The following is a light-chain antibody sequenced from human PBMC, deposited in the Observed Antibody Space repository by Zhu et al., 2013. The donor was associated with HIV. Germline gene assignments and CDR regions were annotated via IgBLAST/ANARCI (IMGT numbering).Light chain of an antibody. CDR2: GAS. V-gene: IGKV3-20*01. CDR3: QHFSRVPFS. Sequence: ETVLTQSPGTLSLSPGERATLSCRASQSVTNSFLAWYQQKPGQPPSLLIFGASTRAAGVPVRFSGSGSGTDFTLTISNLQPGDFATYYCQHFSRVPFSFGPGTTVDAK. J-gene: IGKJ3*01. CDR1: QSVTNSF.